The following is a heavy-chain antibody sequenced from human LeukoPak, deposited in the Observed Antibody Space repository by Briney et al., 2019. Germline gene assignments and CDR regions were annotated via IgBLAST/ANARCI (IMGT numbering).Heavy chain of an antibody. CDR2: MNPNSGNT. D-gene: IGHD3-10*01. CDR3: TRVRPYYGSGSYRDNFDY. J-gene: IGHJ4*02. Sequence: ASVKVSCKASGYTFTSYDIDWVRQATGQGPEWMGWMNPNSGNTGYAQKFQGRVTMTRNTSISTAYMELSSLRSEDTAVYYCTRVRPYYGSGSYRDNFDYWGQGTLVTVSS. CDR1: GYTFTSYD. V-gene: IGHV1-8*01.